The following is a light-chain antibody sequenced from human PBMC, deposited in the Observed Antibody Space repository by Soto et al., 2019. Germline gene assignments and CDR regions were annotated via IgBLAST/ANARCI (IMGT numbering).Light chain of an antibody. CDR3: SSFTGTTTLEV. CDR2: GVS. Sequence: QSVLTQPASVSGSPGQSITISCTGTSSDVGAYKYVSWYQQHPGKAPKLIIYGVSNRPSGVSNRFSGSKSGNTAFLTISGLQPEDEADYYCSSFTGTTTLEVFGTGTKVTV. CDR1: SSDVGAYKY. V-gene: IGLV2-14*03. J-gene: IGLJ1*01.